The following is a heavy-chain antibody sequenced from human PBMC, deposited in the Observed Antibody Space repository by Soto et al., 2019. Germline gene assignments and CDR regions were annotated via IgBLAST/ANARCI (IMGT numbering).Heavy chain of an antibody. J-gene: IGHJ4*02. D-gene: IGHD2-15*01. CDR1: GGSISSSSYY. V-gene: IGHV4-31*03. Sequence: SETLSLTCTVSGGSISSSSYYWGWIRQPPGKGLEWIGYIYYSGSTYYNPSLKSRVTISVDTSKNQFSLKLSSVTAADTAVYYCARDGGSGGSFFDYWGQGTLVTVS. CDR2: IYYSGST. CDR3: ARDGGSGGSFFDY.